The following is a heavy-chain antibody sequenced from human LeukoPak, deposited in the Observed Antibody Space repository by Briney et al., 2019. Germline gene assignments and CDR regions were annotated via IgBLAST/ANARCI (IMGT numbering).Heavy chain of an antibody. CDR3: ARGMDYGQEDAFDI. CDR1: GGSISSYY. V-gene: IGHV4-59*01. CDR2: IYYSGST. Sequence: SETLSLTCTVSGGSISSYYWSWIRQPPGKGLEWIGYIYYSGSTNYNPSLKSRVTISVDTSKNQFSLKLSSVTAADTAVYYCARGMDYGQEDAFDIWGQGTMVTVSS. D-gene: IGHD4/OR15-4a*01. J-gene: IGHJ3*02.